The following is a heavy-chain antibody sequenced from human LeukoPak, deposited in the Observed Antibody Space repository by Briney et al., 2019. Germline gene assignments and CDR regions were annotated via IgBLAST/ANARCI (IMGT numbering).Heavy chain of an antibody. CDR2: INHSGST. CDR1: GGAFSGYR. Sequence: PSETLSLTCAVYGGAFSGYRWTWIRQPPGKGLEWIGEINHSGSTNYNPCVKSRVTISVDTSKNQFSLKLSSVTAADTAVYYCARATGYDFWSGYPTRSYYFDYWGQGTLVTVSS. CDR3: ARATGYDFWSGYPTRSYYFDY. J-gene: IGHJ4*02. D-gene: IGHD3-3*01. V-gene: IGHV4-34*01.